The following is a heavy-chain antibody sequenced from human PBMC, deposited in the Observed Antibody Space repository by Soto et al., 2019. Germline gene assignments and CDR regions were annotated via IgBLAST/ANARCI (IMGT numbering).Heavy chain of an antibody. V-gene: IGHV1-3*01. CDR3: ARSVDVVAGDYFDY. CDR1: GYAFSHYG. J-gene: IGHJ4*02. Sequence: QVHLVQSAAEVRKPGASVKLSCKASGYAFSHYGMHWVRQTPGQRPEWMGWINVGVGDTQYSQKFQGRVTVSTDTSASTLYMELTSLRSEDTAVYYCARSVDVVAGDYFDYWGQGTLVTISA. CDR2: INVGVGDT. D-gene: IGHD5-12*01.